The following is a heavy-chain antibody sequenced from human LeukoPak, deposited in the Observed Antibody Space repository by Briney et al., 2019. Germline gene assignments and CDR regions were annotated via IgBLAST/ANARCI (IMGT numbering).Heavy chain of an antibody. V-gene: IGHV3-73*01. Sequence: PGGSLRLSCAASGFTFIGSAMHWVRQASGKGLEWVGRIRSKANSYATAYAASVKGRFTISRDDSKNTAYLQMNSLKTEDTAVYYCTRHNRYSGVFDYWGQGTLVTVSS. CDR1: GFTFIGSA. CDR3: TRHNRYSGVFDY. D-gene: IGHD3-10*01. CDR2: IRSKANSYAT. J-gene: IGHJ4*02.